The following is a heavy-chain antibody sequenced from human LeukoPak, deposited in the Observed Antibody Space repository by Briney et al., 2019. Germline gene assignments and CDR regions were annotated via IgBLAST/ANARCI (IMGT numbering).Heavy chain of an antibody. CDR3: VGDGRDGYNKYFHQ. Sequence: GGSLRLSCSASGFTFSTYVIHWVRQAPGKGLEYVSVISANGVSTSYADSMKGRFITSRDNSKNTVYLQMSSLRAEDTATYYCVGDGRDGYNKYFHQWGQGTLVTVSS. V-gene: IGHV3-64D*06. CDR1: GFTFSTYV. J-gene: IGHJ1*01. D-gene: IGHD5-24*01. CDR2: ISANGVST.